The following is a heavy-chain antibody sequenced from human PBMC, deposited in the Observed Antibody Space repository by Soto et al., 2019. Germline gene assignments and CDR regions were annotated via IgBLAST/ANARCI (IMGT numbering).Heavy chain of an antibody. CDR3: TREGLSAYYYYYGMDV. J-gene: IGHJ6*02. CDR1: GFTFGDYA. CDR2: IRSKAYGGTT. V-gene: IGHV3-49*04. Sequence: GGSPRLSCTASGFTFGDYAMSWVRQAPGKGLEWVGFIRSKAYGGTTEYAASVKGRFTISRDDSKSIAYLQMNSLKTEDTAVYYCTREGLSAYYYYYGMDVWGQGTTVTVSS.